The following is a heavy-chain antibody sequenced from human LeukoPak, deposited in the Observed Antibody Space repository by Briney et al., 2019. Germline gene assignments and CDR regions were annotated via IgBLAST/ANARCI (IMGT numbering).Heavy chain of an antibody. CDR1: GGTFSSYA. D-gene: IGHD5-24*01. J-gene: IGHJ4*02. V-gene: IGHV1-69*04. CDR2: IIPIFGIA. CDR3: ATHGYKTDY. Sequence: ASVKVSCKAYGGTFSSYAISWMRQAPGHGLEWMGRIIPIFGIANYAQKFQGRVTITADKSTSTAYMELSSLRSEDTAVYYCATHGYKTDYWGQGTLVTVSS.